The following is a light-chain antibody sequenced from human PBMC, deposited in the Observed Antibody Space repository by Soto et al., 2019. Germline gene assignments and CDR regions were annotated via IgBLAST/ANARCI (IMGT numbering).Light chain of an antibody. V-gene: IGKV3-20*01. CDR3: QQYGTSPFT. CDR1: QSVSSNY. CDR2: GSS. Sequence: EIVLTQSPDTLSLSPGERATLYCRASQSVSSNYVAWYQQKPGQAPRLLTHGSSSRATGVPDRFSGRGSGTTFTLVISRLEPEDFAVYYCQQYGTSPFTFGQGTKVDI. J-gene: IGKJ2*01.